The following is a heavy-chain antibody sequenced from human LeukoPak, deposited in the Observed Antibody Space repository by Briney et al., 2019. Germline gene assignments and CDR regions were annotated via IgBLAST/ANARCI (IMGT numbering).Heavy chain of an antibody. V-gene: IGHV3-74*01. CDR2: ITTDGTTT. Sequence: GGSLRLSCAASGFTFSTYWMHWVRQAPGKGLVWVSRITTDGTTTVYADSVKGRFTISRDNAKNTLYLQMNSLRADDTAVYYCARDAAVAGPPEVYGMDVWGQGTTVTVSS. CDR1: GFTFSTYW. J-gene: IGHJ6*02. D-gene: IGHD6-19*01. CDR3: ARDAAVAGPPEVYGMDV.